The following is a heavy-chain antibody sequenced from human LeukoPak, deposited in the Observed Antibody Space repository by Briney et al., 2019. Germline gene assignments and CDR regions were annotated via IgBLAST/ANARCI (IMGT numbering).Heavy chain of an antibody. CDR3: ARVGSGNTYGYADY. CDR2: ISYDGSNK. D-gene: IGHD5-18*01. J-gene: IGHJ4*02. Sequence: GGSLRLSCAASGFTFSSYGMHWVRQAPGKGLEWVAVISYDGSNKYYADSVKGRFTTSRDNSKNTLYLQMNSLRVEDTAVYFCARVGSGNTYGYADYWGQGTLVTVSS. CDR1: GFTFSSYG. V-gene: IGHV3-30*03.